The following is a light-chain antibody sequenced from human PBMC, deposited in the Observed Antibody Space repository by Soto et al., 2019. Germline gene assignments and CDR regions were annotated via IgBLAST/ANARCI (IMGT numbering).Light chain of an antibody. CDR2: GAS. CDR1: QSVSSSY. Sequence: EIVLTQSPGTLSLSPGERATLSCRASQSVSSSYLAWYQQKPGQAPRLLIYGASSRSTGIPDRFSGSGSGTDFTLTISRLEPEDFAVYVCQQYDNLPLTFGPGTKVDIK. V-gene: IGKV3-20*01. CDR3: QQYDNLPLT. J-gene: IGKJ3*01.